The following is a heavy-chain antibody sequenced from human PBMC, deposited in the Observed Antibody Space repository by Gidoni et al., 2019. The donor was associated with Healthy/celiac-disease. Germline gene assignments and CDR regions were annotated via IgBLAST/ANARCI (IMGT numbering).Heavy chain of an antibody. Sequence: QVTLRESGPALVKPTQTLTLTCTFSGFSLSTSGMCVSWIRQPPGKALEWLARIDWDDDKYYSTSLKTRLTISKDTSKNQVVLTMTNMDPVDTATYYCARILENSSGYYPLDYWGQGTLVTVSS. CDR2: IDWDDDK. J-gene: IGHJ4*02. D-gene: IGHD3-22*01. CDR3: ARILENSSGYYPLDY. V-gene: IGHV2-70*15. CDR1: GFSLSTSGMC.